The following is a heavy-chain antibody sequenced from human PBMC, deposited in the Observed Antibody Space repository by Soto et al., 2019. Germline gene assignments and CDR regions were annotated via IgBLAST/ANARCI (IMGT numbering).Heavy chain of an antibody. J-gene: IGHJ4*02. D-gene: IGHD3-22*01. CDR2: IKQDGSEK. Sequence: HPGGSLRLSCAASGFTFSSHWMSWVRQAPGKGLEWVANIKQDGSEKYYVDSVKGRFTISRDNAKNSLYLRMNSLRAEDTAVYYCARVLARYYYDSSGYYPAYYFNYWGQGTLVTVSS. V-gene: IGHV3-7*01. CDR1: GFTFSSHW. CDR3: ARVLARYYYDSSGYYPAYYFNY.